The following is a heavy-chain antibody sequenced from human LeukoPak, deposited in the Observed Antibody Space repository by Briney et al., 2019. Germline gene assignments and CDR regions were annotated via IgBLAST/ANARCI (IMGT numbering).Heavy chain of an antibody. J-gene: IGHJ4*02. CDR3: AGGLNRRARFDY. D-gene: IGHD1-26*01. CDR2: IKQDGSEK. V-gene: IGHV3-7*01. Sequence: GGSLRLSCAASGFTFSSYCMTWVRQAPGRGLEWVANIKQDGSEKYYVDSVKGRFTISRDNAKNSLFLQMNSLNAEDTAVYYWAGGLNRRARFDYWGQGTLVTVSS. CDR1: GFTFSSYC.